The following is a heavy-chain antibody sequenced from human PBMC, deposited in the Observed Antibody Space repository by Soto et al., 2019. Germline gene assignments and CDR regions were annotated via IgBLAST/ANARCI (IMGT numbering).Heavy chain of an antibody. CDR1: GGAFSNCT. CDR2: IIPRFDTA. V-gene: IGHV1-69*13. D-gene: IGHD1-20*01. CDR3: ARWSNWNPMYYSGMDV. J-gene: IGHJ6*02. Sequence: SVKVSCKASGGAFSNCTLTWVRQAPGQGFEWLGGIIPRFDTANYALKFQGRVTITADVSSSTAYLELSRLTSEDTAVYYCARWSNWNPMYYSGMDVWGQGTTVTVSS.